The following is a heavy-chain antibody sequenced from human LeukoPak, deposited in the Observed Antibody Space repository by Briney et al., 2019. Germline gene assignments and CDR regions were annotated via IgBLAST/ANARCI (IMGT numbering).Heavy chain of an antibody. J-gene: IGHJ5*02. CDR1: GGTFSSYA. Sequence: SVKVSCKASGGTFSSYAISWVRQAPGQGLEWMGRIIPIFGTANYAQKFQGRVTITTDESTSTAYMELSSLRSEDTAVYYCARDQSGLLWFGEFQNWFDPWGQGTLVTVSS. CDR2: IIPIFGTA. V-gene: IGHV1-69*05. CDR3: ARDQSGLLWFGEFQNWFDP. D-gene: IGHD3-10*01.